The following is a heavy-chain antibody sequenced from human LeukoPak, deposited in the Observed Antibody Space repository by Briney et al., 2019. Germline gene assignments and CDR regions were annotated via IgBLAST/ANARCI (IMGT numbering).Heavy chain of an antibody. J-gene: IGHJ6*03. CDR3: ARGRFLEWLLGFNYYYMDV. CDR2: IIPIFGTA. CDR1: GGTFSSYA. V-gene: IGHV1-69*13. Sequence: SVKVSCKASGGTFSSYAISWVRQAPGQGLEWMGGIIPIFGTANYAQKFQGRVTITADESTSAAYMELSSLRSEDTAVYYCARGRFLEWLLGFNYYYMDVWGKGTTVTVSS. D-gene: IGHD3-3*01.